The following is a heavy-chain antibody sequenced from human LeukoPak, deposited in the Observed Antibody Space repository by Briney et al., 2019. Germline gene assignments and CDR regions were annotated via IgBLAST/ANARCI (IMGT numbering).Heavy chain of an antibody. CDR2: MNPNSGNT. D-gene: IGHD4-17*01. V-gene: IGHV1-8*03. CDR3: AGGVRTVTTVGHYYYMDV. Sequence: ASVKVSCKASGYTFTSYDINWVRQATGQGLEWMGWMNPNSGNTGYAQKFQGRVTITRNSSIRTAYMELSSLRSEDTAVYYCAGGVRTVTTVGHYYYMDVWGKGTTVTVSS. CDR1: GYTFTSYD. J-gene: IGHJ6*03.